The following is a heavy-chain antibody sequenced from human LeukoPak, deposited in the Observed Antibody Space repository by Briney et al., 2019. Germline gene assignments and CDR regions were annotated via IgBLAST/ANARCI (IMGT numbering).Heavy chain of an antibody. V-gene: IGHV3-23*01. J-gene: IGHJ3*02. Sequence: PGGSLRLSCAASGFTVSSNYMSWVRQAPGKGLEWVSAISGSGGSTYYADSVKGRFTISRDNSKNTLYLQMNSLRAEDTAVYYCAKPCAMIVTDAFDIWGQGTMVTVSS. CDR2: ISGSGGST. D-gene: IGHD3-22*01. CDR3: AKPCAMIVTDAFDI. CDR1: GFTVSSNY.